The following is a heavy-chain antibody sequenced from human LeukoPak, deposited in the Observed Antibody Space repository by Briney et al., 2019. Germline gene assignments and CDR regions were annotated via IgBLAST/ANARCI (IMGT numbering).Heavy chain of an antibody. J-gene: IGHJ4*02. V-gene: IGHV4-39*01. CDR1: TFSSYW. CDR2: IYYSGST. CDR3: ARRGGYCSGGSCYSSFDY. D-gene: IGHD2-15*01. Sequence: TFSSYWMSWIRQPPGKGLEWIGSIYYSGSTYYNPSLKSRVTISVDTSKNQFSLKLSSVTAADTAVYYCARRGGYCSGGSCYSSFDYWGQGTLVTVSS.